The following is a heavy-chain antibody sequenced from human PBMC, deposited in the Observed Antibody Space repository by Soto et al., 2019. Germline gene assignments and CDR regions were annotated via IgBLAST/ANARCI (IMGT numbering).Heavy chain of an antibody. CDR1: GFTFSNAW. Sequence: GGSLRLSCAGSGFTFSNAWMSWVRQAPGKGLEWVGRIKSKTDGGTTDYGAPVKGKFTISRDDSKNTLYLQMNSLKTEDTAVYYCTIPYRSSHYWGQGTLVTVSS. CDR3: TIPYRSSHY. D-gene: IGHD6-6*01. CDR2: IKSKTDGGTT. V-gene: IGHV3-15*01. J-gene: IGHJ4*02.